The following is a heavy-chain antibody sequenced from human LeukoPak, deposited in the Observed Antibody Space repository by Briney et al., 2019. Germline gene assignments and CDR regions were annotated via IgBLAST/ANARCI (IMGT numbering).Heavy chain of an antibody. J-gene: IGHJ4*02. CDR3: AREGPNSFSDY. CDR2: IYHSGST. CDR1: GYSISSGYY. D-gene: IGHD2-21*01. Sequence: SETLSLTCTVSGYSISSGYYWGWIRQPPVKGLEWIGSIYHSGSTYYNPSLKSRVTISVDTSKNQFSLKLTSVTAADTGVYYCAREGPNSFSDYWGQGTLVTVSS. V-gene: IGHV4-38-2*02.